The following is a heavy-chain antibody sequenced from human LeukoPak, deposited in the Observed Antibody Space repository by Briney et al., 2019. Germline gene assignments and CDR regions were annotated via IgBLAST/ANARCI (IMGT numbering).Heavy chain of an antibody. CDR2: IIPIFGTA. Sequence: ASVKVSCKASGGTFSSYAISWVRQAPGQGLEWMGGIIPIFGTANYAQKFQVRVTITADKSTSTAYMEPSSLRSEDTAVYYCARISAHNKWYFDYWGQGTLVTVSS. V-gene: IGHV1-69*06. J-gene: IGHJ4*02. CDR3: ARISAHNKWYFDY. D-gene: IGHD1-14*01. CDR1: GGTFSSYA.